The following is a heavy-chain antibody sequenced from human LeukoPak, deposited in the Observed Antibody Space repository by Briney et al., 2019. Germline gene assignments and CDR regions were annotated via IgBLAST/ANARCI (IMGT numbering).Heavy chain of an antibody. CDR2: ISPDGNEK. CDR1: DFPFSTYW. V-gene: IGHV3-7*01. Sequence: GGSLRLSCAASDFPFSTYWMNWVRQAPGKGLEWVANISPDGNEKNYVDSVKGRFTVSRDNAKNSLFLQMTSLRGEDTALYYCARVPHFRNYYGSRPYDYWGQGTLVTVSS. J-gene: IGHJ4*02. D-gene: IGHD3-22*01. CDR3: ARVPHFRNYYGSRPYDY.